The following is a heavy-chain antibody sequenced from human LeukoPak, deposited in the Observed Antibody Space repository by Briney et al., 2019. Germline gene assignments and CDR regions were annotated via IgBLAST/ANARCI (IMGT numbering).Heavy chain of an antibody. CDR3: ARDLVDGVGAPGAY. V-gene: IGHV1-18*01. CDR2: INTYNGNT. CDR1: GYTFTNYG. D-gene: IGHD1-26*01. Sequence: APVKVSCKASGYTFTNYGITWMRQAPGQGLEWMGWINTYNGNTNYAQKLQGRVTITTDTSTGTAYMELRSLRSDDTAVFYCARDLVDGVGAPGAYWGQGALVTVSS. J-gene: IGHJ4*02.